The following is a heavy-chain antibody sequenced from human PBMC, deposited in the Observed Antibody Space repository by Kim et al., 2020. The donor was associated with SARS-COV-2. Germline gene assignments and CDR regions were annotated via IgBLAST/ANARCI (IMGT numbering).Heavy chain of an antibody. CDR1: GYSFTSYW. Sequence: GESLKISCKGSGYSFTSYWIGWVRQMPGKGLEWMGIIYPGDSDTRYSPSFQGQVTISADKSISTAYLQWSSLKASDTAMYYCARHDIIGYSYGTTWDYDILTGSCFDYWGQGTLVTVSS. V-gene: IGHV5-51*01. J-gene: IGHJ4*02. D-gene: IGHD3-9*01. CDR3: ARHDIIGYSYGTTWDYDILTGSCFDY. CDR2: IYPGDSDT.